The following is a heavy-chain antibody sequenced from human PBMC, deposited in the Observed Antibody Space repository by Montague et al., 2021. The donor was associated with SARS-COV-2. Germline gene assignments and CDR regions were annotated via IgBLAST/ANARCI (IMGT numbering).Heavy chain of an antibody. CDR3: ARARNIFSLANGATCFDP. CDR2: IFYTGST. Sequence: SETLSLTCSVSGGSSSGYYWSWIRQSPGKGLQWIGYIFYTGSTKFNPSLKSRVSISLDTSKNHFSLRLSSVTAADTARYYCARARNIFSLANGATCFDPWGQGALVTVSS. CDR1: GGSSSGYY. V-gene: IGHV4-59*01. D-gene: IGHD3-3*02. J-gene: IGHJ5*02.